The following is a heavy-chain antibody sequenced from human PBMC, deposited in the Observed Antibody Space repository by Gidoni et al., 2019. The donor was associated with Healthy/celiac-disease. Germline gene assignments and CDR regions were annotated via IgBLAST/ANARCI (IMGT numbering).Heavy chain of an antibody. CDR3: ARDVGGVLGWLLSHDAFDI. D-gene: IGHD3-3*01. Sequence: ESGGGLVKPGGSLRLSCAASGFTFSSYSMNWVRLAPGKGLEWVSSISSSSSYIYYADSVKGRFTISRDNAKNSLCLQMNSLRAEDTAVYYCARDVGGVLGWLLSHDAFDIWGQGTMVTVSS. CDR2: ISSSSSYI. V-gene: IGHV3-21*01. CDR1: GFTFSSYS. J-gene: IGHJ3*02.